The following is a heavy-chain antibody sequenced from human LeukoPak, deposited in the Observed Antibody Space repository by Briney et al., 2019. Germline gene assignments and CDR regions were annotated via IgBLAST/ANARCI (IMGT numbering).Heavy chain of an antibody. V-gene: IGHV3-23*01. J-gene: IGHJ6*03. CDR2: ITSDGST. CDR1: GLNFSNFG. Sequence: PGGSLRLSCEASGLNFSNFGMSWVRQAPGKGLEWVSGITSDGSTYCADSVRGRFIISRDNSKNTLYLQMNSLRAEDRALYYCAREYMDVWGKGTMVTISS. CDR3: AREYMDV.